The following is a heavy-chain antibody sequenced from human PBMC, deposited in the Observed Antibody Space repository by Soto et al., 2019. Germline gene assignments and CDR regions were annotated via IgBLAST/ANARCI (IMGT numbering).Heavy chain of an antibody. D-gene: IGHD7-27*01. J-gene: IGHJ4*02. Sequence: ASVKVSCKASGYTFTGYYMHWVRQAPGQGLEWMGWINPNSGGTNYAQKFQGWVTMTRDTSISTAYMELSRLRSDDTAVYYCARAGRLGIANYFDYWGQGTLVTVSS. CDR3: ARAGRLGIANYFDY. CDR2: INPNSGGT. CDR1: GYTFTGYY. V-gene: IGHV1-2*04.